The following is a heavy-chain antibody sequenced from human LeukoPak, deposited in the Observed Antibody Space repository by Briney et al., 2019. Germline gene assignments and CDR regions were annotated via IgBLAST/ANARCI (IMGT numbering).Heavy chain of an antibody. CDR2: ITPIFGTP. V-gene: IGHV1-69*05. CDR1: GGTFSSYP. J-gene: IGHJ4*02. D-gene: IGHD6-13*01. CDR3: ARTYSSSWSYCDS. Sequence: GASVKVSCNVSGGTFSSYPISWVRQAPGQGLEWMGEITPIFGTPDYAQMFQDRVTMTRDTSTSAVYMELSSLTSEDTAMYYCARTYSSSWSYCDSWGQGTLVTVSS.